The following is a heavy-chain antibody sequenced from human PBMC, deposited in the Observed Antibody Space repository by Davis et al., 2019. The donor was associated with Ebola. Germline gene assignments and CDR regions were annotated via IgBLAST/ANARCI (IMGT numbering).Heavy chain of an antibody. CDR1: GFIFRNYG. CDR2: MSYDGKKE. D-gene: IGHD1-26*01. Sequence: GESLKISCAASGFIFRNYGIHWVRHAPGRGLEWVAVMSYDGKKEYYRESVKGRFTITRDNSKSTLYLQMNSLRVEDTAVYYCARAVGPAQRAYYDYWGQGTLVTVSS. CDR3: ARAVGPAQRAYYDY. V-gene: IGHV3-30*03. J-gene: IGHJ4*02.